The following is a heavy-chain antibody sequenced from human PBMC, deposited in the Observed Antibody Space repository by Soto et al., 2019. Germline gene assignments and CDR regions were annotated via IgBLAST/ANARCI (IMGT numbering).Heavy chain of an antibody. D-gene: IGHD3-22*01. CDR2: ISSSSSTI. Sequence: GGSLRLSCAASGFTFSSYSMNWVRQAPGKGLEWVSYISSSSSTIYYADSVKGRFTISRDNAKNSLYLQMNSLRDEDTAVYYCARDIYYYDSSGYLIDYWGQGTLVTVSS. J-gene: IGHJ4*02. CDR3: ARDIYYYDSSGYLIDY. V-gene: IGHV3-48*02. CDR1: GFTFSSYS.